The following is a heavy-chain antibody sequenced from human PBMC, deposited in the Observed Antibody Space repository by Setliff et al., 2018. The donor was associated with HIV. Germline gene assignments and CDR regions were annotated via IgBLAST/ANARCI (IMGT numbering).Heavy chain of an antibody. CDR1: GYTFTTYY. D-gene: IGHD3-10*01. J-gene: IGHJ4*02. V-gene: IGHV1-46*01. Sequence: ASVKVSCKASGYTFTTYYVHWVRQAPGQGLEWMGILNPSGDSTAYAQQFQGRLTMTRDTSTSTVYMELSSLRSEDTAVYYCARGGYHGFGSYGDYWGQGTLVTVSS. CDR2: LNPSGDST. CDR3: ARGGYHGFGSYGDY.